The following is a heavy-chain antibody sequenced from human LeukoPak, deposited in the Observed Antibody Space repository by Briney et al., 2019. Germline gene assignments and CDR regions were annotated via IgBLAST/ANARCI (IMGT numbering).Heavy chain of an antibody. V-gene: IGHV3-23*01. CDR1: GFTFKTHA. J-gene: IGHJ4*02. D-gene: IGHD3-22*01. CDR3: AKGSYYDSSGSFYFDY. CDR2: IDDSGVIR. Sequence: GGSLRLSCAASGFTFKTHAMSWVRQAPGKGLEWVSRIDDSGVIRSYADSVKGRFTISRDNSKMTLTLQMNSLRAEDTAVYYCAKGSYYDSSGSFYFDYWGQGTLVTVSS.